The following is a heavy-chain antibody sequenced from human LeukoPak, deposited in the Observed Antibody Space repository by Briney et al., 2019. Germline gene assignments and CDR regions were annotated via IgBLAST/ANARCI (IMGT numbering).Heavy chain of an antibody. V-gene: IGHV5-51*01. CDR1: GYTFTTYW. Sequence: GESLKTSCKGSGYTFTTYWIGWVRQMPGKGLEWMGLIYPGDSDTRSSPSFQGQVTLSADKSITTAYLQWSSLKASDTAMYYCARVMTTLTEFDYWGQGTLVTVSS. J-gene: IGHJ4*02. CDR3: ARVMTTLTEFDY. D-gene: IGHD2/OR15-2a*01. CDR2: IYPGDSDT.